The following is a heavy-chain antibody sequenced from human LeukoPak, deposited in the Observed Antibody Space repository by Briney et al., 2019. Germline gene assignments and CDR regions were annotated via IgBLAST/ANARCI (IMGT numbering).Heavy chain of an antibody. CDR2: IDSSGSTT. Sequence: PGGSLRLSCAASGFAFSDYYMTWIRRAPGRGLEWISYIDSSGSTTYYADSVKGRFTISRDNSKNTLYLQMNSLRAEDTAVYYCAKDHWPFGGVIVRGIDYWGQGTLVTVSS. CDR3: AKDHWPFGGVIVRGIDY. V-gene: IGHV3-11*04. CDR1: GFAFSDYY. J-gene: IGHJ4*02. D-gene: IGHD3-16*02.